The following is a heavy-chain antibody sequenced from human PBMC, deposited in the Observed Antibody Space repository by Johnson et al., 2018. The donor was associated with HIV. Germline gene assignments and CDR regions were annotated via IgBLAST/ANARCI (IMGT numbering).Heavy chain of an antibody. Sequence: QVQLVESGGGVVQPGRSLRLSCAASGFTFSSYAMHWVRQAPGKGLEWVANIKQDGSNKYYADSVKGRFTISRDNSKNTLYLQMNSLRAEDTAVYYCARDAILSPGAFDIWGQGTMVTVSS. D-gene: IGHD2-21*01. J-gene: IGHJ3*02. V-gene: IGHV3-30-3*01. CDR3: ARDAILSPGAFDI. CDR2: IKQDGSNK. CDR1: GFTFSSYA.